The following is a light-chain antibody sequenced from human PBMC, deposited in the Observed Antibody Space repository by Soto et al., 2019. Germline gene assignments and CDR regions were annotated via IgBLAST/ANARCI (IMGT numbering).Light chain of an antibody. J-gene: IGKJ4*01. CDR1: QSVSSSY. V-gene: IGKV3-20*01. Sequence: EIVLTQSPGTLSLSPGERATLSCRASQSVSSSYLAWYQHKPGQAPRLLIYGASSRATGIPDRFSGSGSGTDFTLTISRLEPEDFAVYYCQQYGSSPQVFGGGTKVEIK. CDR3: QQYGSSPQV. CDR2: GAS.